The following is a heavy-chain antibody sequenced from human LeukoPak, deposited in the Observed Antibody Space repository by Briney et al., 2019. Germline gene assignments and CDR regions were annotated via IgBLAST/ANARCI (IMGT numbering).Heavy chain of an antibody. D-gene: IGHD3-22*01. V-gene: IGHV4-39*07. CDR2: IYYSGST. CDR1: GGSISSSSYY. Sequence: SETLSLTCTVSGGSISSSSYYWGWIRQPPGKGLEWIGSIYYSGSTYYNPSLKSRVTISVDTSKNQFSLKLSSVTAADTAVYYCARGVIRKVLAANGSAPWGQGPLVPSPQ. CDR3: ARGVIRKVLAANGSAP. J-gene: IGHJ5*02.